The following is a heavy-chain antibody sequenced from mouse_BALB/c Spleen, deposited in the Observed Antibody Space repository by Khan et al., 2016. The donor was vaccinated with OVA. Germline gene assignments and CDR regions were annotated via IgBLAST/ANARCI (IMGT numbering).Heavy chain of an antibody. CDR3: ARRGLRWDFDY. Sequence: QVQLKHSGAELAKPGASVKMSCKASGYTFINYWILWVKQRPGQGLEWIGYINPSTGYTEYNQNFKDKATLTADKSSGTAYMQLSSLTSEDSAVYYGARRGLRWDFDYWGQGTTLTVSS. CDR1: GYTFINYW. D-gene: IGHD1-1*01. CDR2: INPSTGYT. V-gene: IGHV1-7*01. J-gene: IGHJ2*01.